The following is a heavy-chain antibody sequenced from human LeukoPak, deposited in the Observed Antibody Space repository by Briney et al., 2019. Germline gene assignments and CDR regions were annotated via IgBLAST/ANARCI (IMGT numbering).Heavy chain of an antibody. CDR2: IYNSGST. J-gene: IGHJ6*03. Sequence: PSETLSLTCTVSGGSISNYYWSWIRQPPGKGLEWIGYIYNSGSTNYNPSLKSRVTISVDTSKNQFSLKLSSVTAADTAVYYCARDRSMVRGRPRPVYMDVWGKGTTVTVSS. CDR3: ARDRSMVRGRPRPVYMDV. D-gene: IGHD3-10*01. CDR1: GGSISNYY. V-gene: IGHV4-59*01.